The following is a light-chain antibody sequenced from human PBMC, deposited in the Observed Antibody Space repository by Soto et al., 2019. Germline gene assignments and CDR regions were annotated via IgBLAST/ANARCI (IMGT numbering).Light chain of an antibody. CDR2: EVS. CDR1: SSDVGSYNR. Sequence: QSALTQPASVSGSPGQSVTISCTGTSSDVGSYNRVSWYQQHPAKAPKVMISEVSQRPSGVSTRFSGSKSGNTASLTISGLQAEDEADYYCCSFAGGRTWVFGGGTKLTVL. J-gene: IGLJ3*02. V-gene: IGLV2-23*02. CDR3: CSFAGGRTWV.